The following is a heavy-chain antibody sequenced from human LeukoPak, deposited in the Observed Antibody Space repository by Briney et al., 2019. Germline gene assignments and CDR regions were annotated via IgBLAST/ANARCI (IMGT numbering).Heavy chain of an antibody. Sequence: PGGSLRLSCAASGFTFSSYAMAWVRQAPGKGLEWVSVINSSGGNTYYADSVKGRFTISRDNSKNTLFLQMNNLRVEDTALYFCAKGPIGYIPDSWGQGTLVTVSS. D-gene: IGHD2-2*02. CDR1: GFTFSSYA. CDR2: INSSGGNT. J-gene: IGHJ4*02. CDR3: AKGPIGYIPDS. V-gene: IGHV3-23*01.